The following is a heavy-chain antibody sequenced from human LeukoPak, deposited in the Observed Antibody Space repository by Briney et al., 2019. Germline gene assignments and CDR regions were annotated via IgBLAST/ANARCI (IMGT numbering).Heavy chain of an antibody. CDR3: ARIGSGSYHYYYYGMDV. Sequence: SETLSLTCTVSGGSISSGGYYWSWIRQHPGKGLEWIGYIYYSGSTYYNPSLKSRVTISVDTSKNQFSLKLSSVTAADTAVYYCARIGSGSYHYYYYGMDVWGQGTTVTVSS. D-gene: IGHD3-10*01. CDR2: IYYSGST. J-gene: IGHJ6*02. CDR1: GGSISSGGYY. V-gene: IGHV4-31*03.